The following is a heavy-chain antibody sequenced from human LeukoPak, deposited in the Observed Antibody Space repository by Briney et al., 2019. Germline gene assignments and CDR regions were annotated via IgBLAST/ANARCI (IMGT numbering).Heavy chain of an antibody. Sequence: SETLSLTSTVSGGSISSVSYYWGWIRQPPGKGLEWIGTIYYTGSTYSNPSLKSRVTMSVDTSKNQFSLKLSSVTAADTAVYYCARLLYSYGPWYGIDVWGQGTTVTVSS. CDR2: IYYTGST. CDR3: ARLLYSYGPWYGIDV. CDR1: GGSISSVSYY. D-gene: IGHD5-18*01. J-gene: IGHJ6*02. V-gene: IGHV4-39*01.